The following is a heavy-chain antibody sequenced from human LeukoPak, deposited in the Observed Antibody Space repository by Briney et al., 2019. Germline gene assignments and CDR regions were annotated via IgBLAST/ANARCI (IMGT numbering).Heavy chain of an antibody. CDR2: IKQDGSEK. V-gene: IGHV3-7*01. J-gene: IGHJ4*02. Sequence: GGSLRLSCAASGFTFSSYWMSWVRQAPGKGLEWVANIKQDGSEKYYVDSVKGRFTISRDNAKNSLYLQMNSLRAEDTAVYYCARVFPYCSSTSCYNVKDKYYFDYWGQGTLVTVSS. D-gene: IGHD2-2*02. CDR3: ARVFPYCSSTSCYNVKDKYYFDY. CDR1: GFTFSSYW.